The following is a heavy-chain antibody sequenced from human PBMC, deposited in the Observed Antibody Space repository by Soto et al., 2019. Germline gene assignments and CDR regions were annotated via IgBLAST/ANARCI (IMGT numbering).Heavy chain of an antibody. CDR3: AKVPAYGGNSAFVY. J-gene: IGHJ4*02. D-gene: IGHD4-17*01. CDR2: ISGSGGST. CDR1: GFTFSSYA. V-gene: IGHV3-23*01. Sequence: GGSLRLSCAASGFTFSSYAMSWVGQAPGKGLEWVSAISGSGGSTYYAVSVKGRFTISRDNSKNTLYLQMNSLRAEDTAVYYCAKVPAYGGNSAFVYWGQGTLVT.